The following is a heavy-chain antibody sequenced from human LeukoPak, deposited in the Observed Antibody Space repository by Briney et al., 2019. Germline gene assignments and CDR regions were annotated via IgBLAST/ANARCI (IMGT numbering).Heavy chain of an antibody. D-gene: IGHD5-24*01. V-gene: IGHV3-48*04. J-gene: IGHJ4*02. CDR2: ISSSSSTI. CDR1: GLTFRNYS. Sequence: PGVSVRLSCAASGLTFRNYSMNWVRQAPGKRLEWVSYISSSSSTIYYADSVNGRFTNSRDNAKTSLYLQMNSLRAEDTALYYCAKGDGYSLGDYWGQGTLVTVSS. CDR3: AKGDGYSLGDY.